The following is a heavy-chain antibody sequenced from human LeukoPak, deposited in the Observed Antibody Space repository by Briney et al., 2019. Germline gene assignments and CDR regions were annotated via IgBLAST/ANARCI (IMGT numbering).Heavy chain of an antibody. CDR3: ATSSGTN. Sequence: GGSLRLSCAASGSTLSSYSMNWVRQAPGMGLEWISYISSSSTNIYYADSVKGRFTISRDNAKNSLYLQMNSLRAEDTAVYYCATSSGTNWGQGTMVTVSS. CDR1: GSTLSSYS. V-gene: IGHV3-48*01. CDR2: ISSSSTNI. D-gene: IGHD3-22*01. J-gene: IGHJ3*01.